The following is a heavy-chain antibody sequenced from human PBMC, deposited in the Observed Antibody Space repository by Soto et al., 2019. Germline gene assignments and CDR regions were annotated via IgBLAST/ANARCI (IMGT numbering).Heavy chain of an antibody. Sequence: SLRLSCAASGFTFSSYGMHWVRQAPGKGLEWVAVISYDGSNKYYADSVKGRFTISRDNSKNTLYLQMNSLRAEDTAVYYCAKDSRNSTSCCKWFDPWGQGTLVTVSS. CDR1: GFTFSSYG. D-gene: IGHD2-2*01. CDR2: ISYDGSNK. J-gene: IGHJ5*02. CDR3: AKDSRNSTSCCKWFDP. V-gene: IGHV3-30*18.